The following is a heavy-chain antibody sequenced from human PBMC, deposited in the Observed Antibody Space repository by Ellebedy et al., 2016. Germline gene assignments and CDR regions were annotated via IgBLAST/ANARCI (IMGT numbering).Heavy chain of an antibody. J-gene: IGHJ6*02. D-gene: IGHD3-9*01. CDR3: TTAAYYDILTGDIYYYYYGMDV. CDR1: GFTFSNAW. V-gene: IGHV3-15*01. CDR2: IKSKTDGGTT. Sequence: GESLKISXAASGFTFSNAWMSWVRQAPGKGLEWVGRIKSKTDGGTTDYAAPVKGRFTISRDDSKNTLYLQMNSLKTEDTAVYYCTTAAYYDILTGDIYYYYYGMDVWGQGTTVTISS.